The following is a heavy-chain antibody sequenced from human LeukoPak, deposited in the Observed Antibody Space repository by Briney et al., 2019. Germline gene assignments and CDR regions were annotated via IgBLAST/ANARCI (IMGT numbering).Heavy chain of an antibody. CDR1: GGSISNYY. CDR3: ARKGYYDSSGYPYFDY. V-gene: IGHV3-23*01. CDR2: ISGSGGST. D-gene: IGHD3-22*01. J-gene: IGHJ4*02. Sequence: ETLSLTCTVSGGSISNYYWSWIRQPPGKGLEWVSAISGSGGSTYYADSVKGRFTISRDNSKNTLYLQMNSLRAEDTAVYYCARKGYYDSSGYPYFDYWGQGTLVTVSS.